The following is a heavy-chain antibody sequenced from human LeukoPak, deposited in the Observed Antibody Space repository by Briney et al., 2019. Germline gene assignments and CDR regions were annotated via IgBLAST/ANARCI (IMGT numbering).Heavy chain of an antibody. D-gene: IGHD1-26*01. Sequence: GGSLRLSCAASGFTFSSYAMSWFRQAPGKGLEWVSSISGSGDTTYYADSVKGRFTISRDTSNSMLYLQMNSLRAEDTARYYCAKDQEWEPQNAFDIWGQGTMVTVSS. CDR3: AKDQEWEPQNAFDI. V-gene: IGHV3-23*01. CDR1: GFTFSSYA. CDR2: ISGSGDTT. J-gene: IGHJ3*02.